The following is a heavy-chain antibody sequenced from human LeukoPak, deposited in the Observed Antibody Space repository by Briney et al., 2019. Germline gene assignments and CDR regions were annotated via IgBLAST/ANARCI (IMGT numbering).Heavy chain of an antibody. CDR1: GGSVSSGSYY. V-gene: IGHV4-61*01. D-gene: IGHD1-1*01. CDR3: ARVHPGTTVFDY. Sequence: SETLSLTCTVSGGSVSSGSYYWSWIRQPPGKGLEWIGYIYYSGSTNYNPSLKSRVTISVDTSKNQFSLKLSSVTAADTAVYYYARVHPGTTVFDYWGQGTLVTVSS. J-gene: IGHJ4*02. CDR2: IYYSGST.